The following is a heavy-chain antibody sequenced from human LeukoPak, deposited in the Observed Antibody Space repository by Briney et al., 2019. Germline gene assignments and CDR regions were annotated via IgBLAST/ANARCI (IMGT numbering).Heavy chain of an antibody. J-gene: IGHJ4*02. CDR1: GGTFSSYA. CDR2: IIPIFGTA. CDR3: ASSRGHRYFDWLFDY. V-gene: IGHV1-69*01. D-gene: IGHD3-9*01. Sequence: SVKVSCKASGGTFSSYAISWVRQAPGQGLEWMGGIIPIFGTANYAQKFQGRVTITADESTSTAYMELSSLRSEDTAVYYCASSRGHRYFDWLFDYWGQGTLVTVSS.